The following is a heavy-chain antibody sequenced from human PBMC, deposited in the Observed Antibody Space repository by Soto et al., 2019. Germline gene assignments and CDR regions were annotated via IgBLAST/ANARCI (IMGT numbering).Heavy chain of an antibody. D-gene: IGHD3-22*01. CDR1: GFTFSSYA. V-gene: IGHV3-30*04. CDR3: ARGDYYDSSGYYYFQH. J-gene: IGHJ1*01. Sequence: GSLKLSCAASGFTFSSYAMHWVRQAPGKGLEWVAVISYDGSNKYYADSVKGRFTISRDNSKNTLYLQMNSLRAEDTAVYYCARGDYYDSSGYYYFQHWGQGTLVTVSS. CDR2: ISYDGSNK.